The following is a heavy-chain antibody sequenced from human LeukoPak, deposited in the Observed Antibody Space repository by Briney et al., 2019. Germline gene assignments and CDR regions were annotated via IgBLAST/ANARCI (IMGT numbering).Heavy chain of an antibody. CDR1: GGSISSYC. D-gene: IGHD3-3*01. J-gene: IGHJ5*02. CDR3: ARDESSDYDFWSGYSRWFDP. Sequence: SETLSLTCTVSGGSISSYCWSWIRQPAGKGLEWIGRIYTSGSTNYNPSLKSRVTMSVDTSKNQFSLKLSSVTAADTAVYYCARDESSDYDFWSGYSRWFDPWGQGTLVTVSS. V-gene: IGHV4-4*07. CDR2: IYTSGST.